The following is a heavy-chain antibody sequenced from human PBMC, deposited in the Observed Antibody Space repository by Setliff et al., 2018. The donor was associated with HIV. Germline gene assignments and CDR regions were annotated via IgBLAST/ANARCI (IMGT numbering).Heavy chain of an antibody. Sequence: SETLSLTCAVYGGSFSGYYWSWIRQPPGKGLEWIGEINHSGRINCNPSLKSRVTISVDKSKNQFSLKLSSVTAADTAVYYCARDLAWPGYFDYWGQGTLVTVSS. CDR3: ARDLAWPGYFDY. CDR2: INHSGRI. CDR1: GGSFSGYY. J-gene: IGHJ4*02. V-gene: IGHV4-34*01. D-gene: IGHD3-10*01.